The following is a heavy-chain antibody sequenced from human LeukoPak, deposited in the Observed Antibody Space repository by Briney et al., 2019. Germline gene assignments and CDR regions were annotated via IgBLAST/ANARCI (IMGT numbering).Heavy chain of an antibody. J-gene: IGHJ3*02. D-gene: IGHD3-9*01. CDR2: IISSGSTI. CDR3: ARGGSDILTGYYDAFDI. Sequence: GGSLRLSCAASGFTFSSYEMNWVRQAPGKGLEWVSYIISSGSTIYYADSVKGRFTISRDNAKNSLYLQMNSLRAEDTAVYYCARGGSDILTGYYDAFDIWGQGTMVTVSS. V-gene: IGHV3-48*03. CDR1: GFTFSSYE.